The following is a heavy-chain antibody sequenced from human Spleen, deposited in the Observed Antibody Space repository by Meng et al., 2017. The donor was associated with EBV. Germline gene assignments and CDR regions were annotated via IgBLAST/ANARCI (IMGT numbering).Heavy chain of an antibody. V-gene: IGHV4-30-4*01. CDR3: ARTAMVRYFDY. J-gene: IGHJ4*02. Sequence: VHLPESGPGLVKPSQTLSLTCAASGGSISSGGYYWSWIRQPPGKGLEWIGYIYYSGSTYYNPSLKSRVTISVDTSKNQFSLKLSSVTAADTAVYYCARTAMVRYFDYWGQGTLVTVSS. CDR2: IYYSGST. D-gene: IGHD5-18*01. CDR1: GGSISSGGYY.